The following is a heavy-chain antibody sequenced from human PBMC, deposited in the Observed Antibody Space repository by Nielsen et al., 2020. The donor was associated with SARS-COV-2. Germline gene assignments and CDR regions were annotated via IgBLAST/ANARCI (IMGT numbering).Heavy chain of an antibody. J-gene: IGHJ4*02. D-gene: IGHD4-23*01. V-gene: IGHV3-9*01. CDR1: GFTFDDYA. Sequence: GGSLRLSCAASGFTFDDYAMHWVRQAPGKGLEWVSGISWNSGSIGYADSVKGRFTIPRDNAKNSLYLQMNSLRAEDTALYYCAKLGASTPDYWGQGTLVTVSS. CDR3: AKLGASTPDY. CDR2: ISWNSGSI.